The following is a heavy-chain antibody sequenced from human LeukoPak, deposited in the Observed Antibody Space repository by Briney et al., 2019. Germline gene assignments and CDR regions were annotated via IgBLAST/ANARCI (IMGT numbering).Heavy chain of an antibody. V-gene: IGHV3-30*03. D-gene: IGHD6-19*01. CDR2: ISYDGGNK. CDR3: ARRSGIAVAGAFDY. J-gene: IGHJ4*02. Sequence: PGRSLRLSCAASGFTFSSYDMHWVRQAPGKGLEWVTLISYDGGNKYYGDSVKGRFTISRDNSKNTLYLQMNSLRAEDTAVYYCARRSGIAVAGAFDYWGQGTLVTVSS. CDR1: GFTFSSYD.